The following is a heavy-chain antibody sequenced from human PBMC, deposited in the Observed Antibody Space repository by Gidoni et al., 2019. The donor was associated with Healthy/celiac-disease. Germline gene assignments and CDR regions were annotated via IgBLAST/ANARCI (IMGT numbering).Heavy chain of an antibody. Sequence: EVQLVESGGGLVQPGGSLRLSCAASGFTVSSNYMSWVRQAPGKGLEWVSVIYSGGSTYYADSVKGRFTISRDNSKNTLYLQMNSLRAEDTAVYYCARDPPPKYVTGTTSVVTCWGQGTLVTVSS. D-gene: IGHD1-7*01. V-gene: IGHV3-66*01. CDR1: GFTVSSNY. CDR3: ARDPPPKYVTGTTSVVTC. J-gene: IGHJ4*02. CDR2: IYSGGST.